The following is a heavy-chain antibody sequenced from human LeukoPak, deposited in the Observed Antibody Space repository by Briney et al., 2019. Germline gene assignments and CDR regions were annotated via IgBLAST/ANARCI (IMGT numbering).Heavy chain of an antibody. V-gene: IGHV3-66*01. D-gene: IGHD1-26*01. J-gene: IGHJ3*02. CDR2: IYSGGST. CDR1: GFTVSSNY. Sequence: PGGSLRLSCAASGFTVSSNYMSWVRQAPGKGLEWVSVIYSGGSTYYADSVKGRFTISRDNSKNTLYLQMNSLRAEDTAVYYCARVTLVGALDIWGQGTMVTVSS. CDR3: ARVTLVGALDI.